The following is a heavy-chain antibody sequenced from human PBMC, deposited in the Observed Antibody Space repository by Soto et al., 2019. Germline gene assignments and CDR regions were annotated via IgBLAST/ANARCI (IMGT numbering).Heavy chain of an antibody. CDR2: ISYDGSNK. D-gene: IGHD6-25*01. J-gene: IGHJ6*02. CDR1: GFTFSSYG. CDR3: AKDRGAGADGGADSSDRYYYGMDV. Sequence: QVQLVESGGGVVQPGRSLRLSCAASGFTFSSYGMHWVRQAPGKGLEWVAVISYDGSNKYYADSVKGRFTISRDNSKNTLYLQMNSLRAEDTAVYYCAKDRGAGADGGADSSDRYYYGMDVWGQGTTVTVSS. V-gene: IGHV3-30*18.